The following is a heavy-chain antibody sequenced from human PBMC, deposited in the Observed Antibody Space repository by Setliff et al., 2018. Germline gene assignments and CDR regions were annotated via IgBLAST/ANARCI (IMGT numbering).Heavy chain of an antibody. D-gene: IGHD3-3*01. CDR1: RGSINSHY. V-gene: IGHV4-4*07. J-gene: IGHJ6*03. CDR3: ARLSGFLYIDV. CDR2: VYTSWST. Sequence: PSETLSLTCTVSRGSINSHYWSWIRQPAGKGLEWIGQVYTSWSTNYNPSLKSRVTISLDTSKNQFSLELSSVTAADTAVYYCARLSGFLYIDVWGKGTTVTVSS.